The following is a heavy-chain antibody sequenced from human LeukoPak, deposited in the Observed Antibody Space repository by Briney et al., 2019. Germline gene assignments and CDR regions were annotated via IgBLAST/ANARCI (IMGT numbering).Heavy chain of an antibody. V-gene: IGHV1-46*01. CDR2: IHPSGGNA. Sequence: ASVKISCKASGYPFTSHYVHWVRQAPGQGLEWMGIIHPSGGNARNTQNFQGRVTMTRDMSTSTVYLELSSLRSEDTAVYYCARDCSSTTCQGPVLDFWGQGTLVTASS. CDR1: GYPFTSHY. CDR3: ARDCSSTTCQGPVLDF. J-gene: IGHJ4*02. D-gene: IGHD2/OR15-2a*01.